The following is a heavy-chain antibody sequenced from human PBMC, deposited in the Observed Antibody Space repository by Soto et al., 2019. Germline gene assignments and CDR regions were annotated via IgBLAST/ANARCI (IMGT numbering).Heavy chain of an antibody. CDR2: ISGSGGST. CDR1: GFTFSSYA. J-gene: IGHJ3*02. D-gene: IGHD6-6*01. V-gene: IGHV3-23*01. Sequence: GGSLRLSCAASGFTFSSYAMSWVRQAPGKGLEWVSAISGSGGSTYYADSVKGRFTISRDNSKNTLYLQMNSLRAEDKAVYYGAKDPAVEYSSSEDAFDIWGQGTMVTVSS. CDR3: AKDPAVEYSSSEDAFDI.